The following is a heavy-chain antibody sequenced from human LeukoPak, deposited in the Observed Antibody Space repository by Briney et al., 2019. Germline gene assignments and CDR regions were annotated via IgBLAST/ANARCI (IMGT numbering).Heavy chain of an antibody. CDR1: GYTLTAYY. CDR3: ARPHYESSGLYVDAFDI. J-gene: IGHJ3*02. Sequence: ASMKVSCKASGYTLTAYYLHWLRQAPGQGLEWMGRINPNSGGTTYAQKFQGRVTITRDTSIGTAYMELSSLRSDDTAVYYCARPHYESSGLYVDAFDIWGQGTMVTVSS. CDR2: INPNSGGT. D-gene: IGHD3-22*01. V-gene: IGHV1-2*06.